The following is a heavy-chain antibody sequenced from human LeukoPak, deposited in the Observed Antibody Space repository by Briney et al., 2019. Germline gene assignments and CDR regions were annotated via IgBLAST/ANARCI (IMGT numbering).Heavy chain of an antibody. CDR1: GFTFSSYA. J-gene: IGHJ6*02. Sequence: GRSLRLSCAASGFTFSSYAMHWVRQAPGKGLEWVAVISYDGSNKYYADSGKGRFTISRDNSKNTLYLQMNSLRAEDTAVYYCARDLWDIVVVPAGPRYYYYYGMDVWGQGTTVTVSS. CDR2: ISYDGSNK. D-gene: IGHD2-2*01. CDR3: ARDLWDIVVVPAGPRYYYYYGMDV. V-gene: IGHV3-30-3*01.